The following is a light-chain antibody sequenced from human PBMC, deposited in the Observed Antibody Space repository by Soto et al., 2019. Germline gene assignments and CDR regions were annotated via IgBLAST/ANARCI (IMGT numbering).Light chain of an antibody. J-gene: IGLJ1*01. Sequence: QSALTQPASVSGSPGQSITISCTGTSSDVGGYNYVSWYQQHPGKTPKLMIYEVSHRPSGVSNRFSGSKSGNTASLTISVLQAEDEADYYCSSYTTSSTLIFGTGTKLTVL. CDR1: SSDVGGYNY. V-gene: IGLV2-14*01. CDR3: SSYTTSSTLI. CDR2: EVS.